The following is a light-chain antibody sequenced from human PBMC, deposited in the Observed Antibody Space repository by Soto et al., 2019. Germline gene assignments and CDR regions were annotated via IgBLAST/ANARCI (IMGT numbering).Light chain of an antibody. CDR3: QQYGSSPWT. Sequence: EIVLTQSTGTLSLSPGERATLSCRASQSVSSNYIAWYQQKPGQAPRPLIYGASSRATGNPDRFRGSGAGTDFTLTISRRESEDFAVYYWQQYGSSPWTFGQGTKVEFK. J-gene: IGKJ1*01. CDR1: QSVSSNY. CDR2: GAS. V-gene: IGKV3-20*01.